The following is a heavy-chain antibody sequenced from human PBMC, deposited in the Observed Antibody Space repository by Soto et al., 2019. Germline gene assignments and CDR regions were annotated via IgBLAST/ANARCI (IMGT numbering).Heavy chain of an antibody. CDR2: ISNRGDTI. J-gene: IGHJ6*02. D-gene: IGHD2-2*01. CDR1: GFTFSYYT. Sequence: EVQLLESGGGLVQPGGSLRLSCVASGFTFSYYTMSWVRQAPGKGLEWVAGISNRGDTIYYADSVKGRFTISRDNLQNTTYLPMTSLRADETGVYYCADPAPAPTHCDDYDMDVWGQGTRVTVSS. CDR3: ADPAPAPTHCDDYDMDV. V-gene: IGHV3-23*01.